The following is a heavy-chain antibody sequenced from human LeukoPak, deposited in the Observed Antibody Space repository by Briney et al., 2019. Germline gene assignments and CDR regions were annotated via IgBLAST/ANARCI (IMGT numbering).Heavy chain of an antibody. D-gene: IGHD4-11*01. J-gene: IGHJ6*02. CDR3: ARDTGSKHYYYGMDV. Sequence: ASVKVSCKASGYTFTSYGISWVRQAPGQGLEWMGWICAYNGNTNYAQQLQGRVTMPTDTSTSTAYMELRSLRSDDTAVYYCARDTGSKHYYYGMDVWGQGTTVTVSS. V-gene: IGHV1-18*01. CDR1: GYTFTSYG. CDR2: ICAYNGNT.